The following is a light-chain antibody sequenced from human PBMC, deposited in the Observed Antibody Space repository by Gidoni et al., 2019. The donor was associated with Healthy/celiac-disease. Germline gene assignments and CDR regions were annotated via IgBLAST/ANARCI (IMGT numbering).Light chain of an antibody. Sequence: DIQLTQSPSFLSASVGDRVTITCRASQGISSYLAWYQQKPGKAPKLLIYAASTLQSGVPSRFSGSGSISSLQPEDFATYYCQQLNSYPPVYTFGQGTKLEIK. J-gene: IGKJ2*01. CDR2: AAS. CDR3: QQLNSYPPVYT. V-gene: IGKV1-9*01. CDR1: QGISSY.